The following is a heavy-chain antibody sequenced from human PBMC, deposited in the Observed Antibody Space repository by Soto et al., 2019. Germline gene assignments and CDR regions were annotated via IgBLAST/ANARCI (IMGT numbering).Heavy chain of an antibody. Sequence: EVQLVESGGGLIQPGGSLRLSCAASGFTVSSNYMSWVRQAPGKGLEWGSVIYSGGSTYYADSVKGRFTISRDNSKNTLYLQMNSLRAEDTAVYYCARAAPILGSGATMGAFDIWGQGTMVTVSS. CDR2: IYSGGST. V-gene: IGHV3-53*01. J-gene: IGHJ3*02. CDR3: ARAAPILGSGATMGAFDI. D-gene: IGHD6-19*01. CDR1: GFTVSSNY.